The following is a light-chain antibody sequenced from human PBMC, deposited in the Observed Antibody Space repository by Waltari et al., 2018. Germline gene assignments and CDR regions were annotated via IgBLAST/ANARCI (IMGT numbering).Light chain of an antibody. V-gene: IGLV2-23*02. Sequence: QSALTQPASVSGSPGQSITIPCTGTTSAVGNYNLVPWYQQHPGKAPKLIIYEVTKRPSGVSNRFSGSKSGNTASLTISGLQADDEADYYCHSHATSITSVIFGGGTKLTVI. CDR1: TSAVGNYNL. J-gene: IGLJ2*01. CDR2: EVT. CDR3: HSHATSITSVI.